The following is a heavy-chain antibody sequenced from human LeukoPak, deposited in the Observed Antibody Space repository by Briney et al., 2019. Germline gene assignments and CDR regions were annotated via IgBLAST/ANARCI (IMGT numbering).Heavy chain of an antibody. D-gene: IGHD6-6*01. CDR2: ISAYNGNT. V-gene: IGHV1-18*01. CDR1: GYTFTSYG. J-gene: IGHJ4*02. Sequence: GASVKVSCKASGYTFTSYGISWVRQAPGQGREWMGWISAYNGNTNYAQKLQGRVTMTTDTSTSTAYMELRSLRSDDTAVYYCARAHSSSSFGIRGHGPIDYWGQGTLVTVSS. CDR3: ARAHSSSSFGIRGHGPIDY.